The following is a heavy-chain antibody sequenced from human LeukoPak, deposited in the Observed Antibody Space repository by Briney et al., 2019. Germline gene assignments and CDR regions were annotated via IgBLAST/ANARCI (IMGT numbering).Heavy chain of an antibody. CDR2: ITGSGGYT. CDR3: AKQSLYDSSGHFHY. D-gene: IGHD3-22*01. V-gene: IGHV3-23*01. J-gene: IGHJ4*02. CDR1: GFTFSSHW. Sequence: PGGSLRLSCAASGFTFSSHWMTWVRQAPGKGLEWVSTITGSGGYTYYADSVKGRFTISRDNSKNTLFLRMNSLRAEDTAVYFCAKQSLYDSSGHFHYWGQGTLVTVSS.